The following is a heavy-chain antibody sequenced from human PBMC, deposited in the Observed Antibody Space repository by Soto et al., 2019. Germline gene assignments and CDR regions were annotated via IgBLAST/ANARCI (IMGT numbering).Heavy chain of an antibody. J-gene: IGHJ4*02. Sequence: ASVKVSCKASGYTFTSYYMHWVLQAPRQGLEWMGIINPSGGSTSYPQEFQGRVTMTRDTSTSTVYMELSSLRSEDTAVYYCATSSSGWYSSFDYWGQGTLVTVSS. V-gene: IGHV1-46*01. CDR3: ATSSSGWYSSFDY. D-gene: IGHD6-19*01. CDR1: GYTFTSYY. CDR2: INPSGGST.